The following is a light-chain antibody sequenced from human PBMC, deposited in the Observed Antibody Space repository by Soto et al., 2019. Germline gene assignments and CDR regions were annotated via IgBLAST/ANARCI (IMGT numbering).Light chain of an antibody. CDR3: QHYNDWPT. CDR1: QSVSSN. V-gene: IGKV3-15*01. CDR2: GAS. Sequence: EVVLTQSPGTLSVSPGERATLSCRASQSVSSNLAWYQQKPGQAPRLLIYGASTRATGIPARFSGSGSGTEFTLTISSLQSEDFAVYYCQHYNDWPTFGQGTKVDIK. J-gene: IGKJ1*01.